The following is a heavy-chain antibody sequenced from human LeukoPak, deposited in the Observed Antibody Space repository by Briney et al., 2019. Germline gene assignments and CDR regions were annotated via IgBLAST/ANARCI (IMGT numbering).Heavy chain of an antibody. CDR1: DGSISSYY. CDR3: ATAKYEGIAVNWFDP. CDR2: IYYSGST. V-gene: IGHV4-39*06. J-gene: IGHJ5*02. Sequence: SETLSLTCTVSDGSISSYYWSWIRQPPGKGLEWIGSIYYSGSTYYNPSLKSRVTISVDTSKNQFTLKLSSVTAADTAVYYCATAKYEGIAVNWFDPWGQGTLVTVSS. D-gene: IGHD6-19*01.